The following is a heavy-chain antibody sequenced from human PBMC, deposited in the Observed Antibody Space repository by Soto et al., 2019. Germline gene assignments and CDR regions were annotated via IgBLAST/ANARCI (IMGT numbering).Heavy chain of an antibody. CDR2: IYRDGNT. CDR3: ARGGGSFDN. V-gene: IGHV3-53*01. CDR1: GFTVSTNY. J-gene: IGHJ4*02. D-gene: IGHD3-16*01. Sequence: EVQLVESGGGLIQPGGSLRLSCAVSGFTVSTNYMTWVRQAPGKGLDWVSLIYRDGNTYYADSVKGRFTISRDNSKNTLYLEMNRLRVDETAVYYWARGGGSFDNWGQGTLVTVSS.